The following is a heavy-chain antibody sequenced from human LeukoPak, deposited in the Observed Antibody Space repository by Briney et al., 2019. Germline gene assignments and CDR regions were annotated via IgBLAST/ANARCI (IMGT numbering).Heavy chain of an antibody. CDR3: ARAVDTAMAPRFDY. J-gene: IGHJ4*02. D-gene: IGHD5-18*01. CDR2: IYYSGST. Sequence: PSETLSLTCTVSGGSISSYYWSWIRQPPGKGLEWIGYIYYSGSTNYNPSLKSRVTISVDTSKNQFSLKLSSVTAADTAVYYCARAVDTAMAPRFDYWGQGTLVTVSS. V-gene: IGHV4-59*01. CDR1: GGSISSYY.